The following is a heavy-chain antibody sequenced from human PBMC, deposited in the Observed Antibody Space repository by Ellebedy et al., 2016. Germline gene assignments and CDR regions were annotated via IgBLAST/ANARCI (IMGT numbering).Heavy chain of an antibody. CDR1: GFTFSSYS. CDR2: ISSSSSTI. D-gene: IGHD1-1*01. CDR3: AKDRVPDGRWNFDF. Sequence: GESLKISCAASGFTFSSYSMNWVRQAPGKGLEWVSYISSSSSTIYYADSVKGRFTISRDNAKNSLYLQMNSLRDEDTAVYYCAKDRVPDGRWNFDFWGQGTLVTVSS. J-gene: IGHJ4*02. V-gene: IGHV3-48*02.